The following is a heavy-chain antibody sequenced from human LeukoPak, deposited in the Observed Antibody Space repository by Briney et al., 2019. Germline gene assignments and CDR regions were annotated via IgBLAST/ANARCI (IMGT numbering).Heavy chain of an antibody. CDR3: AGVAYYGSGTNAFDI. Sequence: QASETLSLTCAVYGGSFSGYYWSWIRQPPGKGLEWIGYIYYSGSTNYNPSLKSRVTISVDTSKNQFSLKLSSVTAADTAVYYCAGVAYYGSGTNAFDIWGQGTMVTVSS. V-gene: IGHV4-59*01. D-gene: IGHD3-10*01. CDR2: IYYSGST. J-gene: IGHJ3*02. CDR1: GGSFSGYY.